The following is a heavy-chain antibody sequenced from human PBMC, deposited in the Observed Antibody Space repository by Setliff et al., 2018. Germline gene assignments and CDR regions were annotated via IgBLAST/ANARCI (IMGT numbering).Heavy chain of an antibody. V-gene: IGHV3-21*03. D-gene: IGHD2-15*01. Sequence: GESLTISCAASGFTFSSYNMNWVRQAPGKGLEWVSSISGSSTYTYYADSVKGRFTISRDNAKDSLYLQMNSLRAEDTAVYYCARTAGSSSASGFDYWGQGTLVTVSS. CDR1: GFTFSSYN. CDR2: ISGSSTYT. CDR3: ARTAGSSSASGFDY. J-gene: IGHJ4*02.